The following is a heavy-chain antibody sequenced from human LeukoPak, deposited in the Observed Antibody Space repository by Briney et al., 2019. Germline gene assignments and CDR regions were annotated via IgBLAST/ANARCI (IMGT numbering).Heavy chain of an antibody. CDR2: INPKSGGT. CDR1: GYTFTDYY. CDR3: ARAPPNSGSYYRLHSWFDP. V-gene: IGHV1-2*06. D-gene: IGHD3-10*01. J-gene: IGHJ5*02. Sequence: GASVKVSCKASGYTFTDYYMHWVRQAPGQGLEWMGRINPKSGGTNYAQKFQGRVTMTRDTSISTAYMELSSLRSDDTAFYYCARAPPNSGSYYRLHSWFDPWGQGALVTVSS.